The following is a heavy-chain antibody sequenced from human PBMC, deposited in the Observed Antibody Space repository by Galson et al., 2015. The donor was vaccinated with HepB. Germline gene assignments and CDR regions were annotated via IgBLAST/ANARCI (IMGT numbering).Heavy chain of an antibody. D-gene: IGHD6-6*01. V-gene: IGHV3-30*18. J-gene: IGHJ4*02. CDR1: GFNFRSYG. Sequence: SLRLSCAASGFNFRSYGMHWVRQAPGKGLEWVALISYDGSNKYYADSVKGRFTISRDNSQNTLYVQMNSLRPEDTAVYYCANGWGSSRPLDYWGQGTLVTVSS. CDR3: ANGWGSSRPLDY. CDR2: ISYDGSNK.